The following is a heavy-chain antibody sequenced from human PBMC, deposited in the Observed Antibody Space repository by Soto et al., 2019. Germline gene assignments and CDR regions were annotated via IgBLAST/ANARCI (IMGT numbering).Heavy chain of an antibody. J-gene: IGHJ5*02. CDR1: GFSLSTSGVG. D-gene: IGHD3-3*01. V-gene: IGHV2-5*02. Sequence: QITLKESGPTLVKPTQTLTLTCTFSGFSLSTSGVGVGWIRQPPRKALEWLALIYWDDDKRYSPSLKSRLTIPTDTSKNQVVLTLTNMDPVDTATYYCAHKRGYYDFWSGYAPWGQGTLVTVSS. CDR2: IYWDDDK. CDR3: AHKRGYYDFWSGYAP.